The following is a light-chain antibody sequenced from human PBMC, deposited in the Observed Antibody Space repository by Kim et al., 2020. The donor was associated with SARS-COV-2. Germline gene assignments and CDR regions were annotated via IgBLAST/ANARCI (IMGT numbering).Light chain of an antibody. J-gene: IGLJ2*01. CDR1: KLGDKY. V-gene: IGLV3-1*01. CDR2: QDS. CDR3: QAWDSSTAV. Sequence: VAAGQTASITCSGDKLGDKYACWYQQKPGQSPVLVIYQDSKRPSGSPERFSGSNSGNTATLTISGTQAMDEADYYCQAWDSSTAVFGGGTKLTVL.